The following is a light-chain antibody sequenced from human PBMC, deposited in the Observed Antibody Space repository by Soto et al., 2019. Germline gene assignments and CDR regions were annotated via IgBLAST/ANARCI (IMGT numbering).Light chain of an antibody. Sequence: QSVLTQPASVSGSPGHSITISCTGTNSDVGGYNYVSWYQQHPGKAPELMIYEVSHRPSGVSNRFSGSKSDNTASLTISGLQAEDEADYYCSSYTSISTLYVFGTGTKVTVL. CDR2: EVS. CDR1: NSDVGGYNY. J-gene: IGLJ1*01. CDR3: SSYTSISTLYV. V-gene: IGLV2-14*01.